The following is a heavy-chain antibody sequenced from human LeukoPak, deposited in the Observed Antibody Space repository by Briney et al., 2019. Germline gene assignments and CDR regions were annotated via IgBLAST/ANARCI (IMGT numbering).Heavy chain of an antibody. CDR2: ISTSSSYI. J-gene: IGHJ4*02. V-gene: IGHV3-21*01. CDR3: ASPGSISTGGPI. Sequence: GGSLRLSCTASGFTFSTYSMNWVRQAPGKGLEWVSSISTSSSYIKYADSVKGRFTISRDNARNSLSLQMNSLTAEDTAVYYCASPGSISTGGPIWGQGSLVTVS. D-gene: IGHD3-9*01. CDR1: GFTFSTYS.